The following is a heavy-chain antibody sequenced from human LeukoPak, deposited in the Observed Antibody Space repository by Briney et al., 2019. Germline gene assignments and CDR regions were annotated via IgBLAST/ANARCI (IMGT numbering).Heavy chain of an antibody. Sequence: PGGSLRLSCAASVFSFTNYSMNWVRQAPGKGLEWISYISGSGSTTYYADSMKGRLTMSRDNAKNSLYLQMSGLRAEDTAVYYCARVSSGSYYIVDYWGQGTLVTVSS. J-gene: IGHJ4*02. CDR1: VFSFTNYS. CDR2: ISGSGSTT. V-gene: IGHV3-48*04. D-gene: IGHD1-26*01. CDR3: ARVSSGSYYIVDY.